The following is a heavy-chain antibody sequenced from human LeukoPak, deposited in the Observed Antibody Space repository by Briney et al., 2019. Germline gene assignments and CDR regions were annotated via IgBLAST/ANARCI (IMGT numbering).Heavy chain of an antibody. V-gene: IGHV4-38-2*02. CDR2: IYHTGRT. J-gene: IGHJ4*02. D-gene: IGHD1-26*01. Sequence: PSETLSLTCTISTYSINSDYDRAWIRQPPRKGLEWIGSIYHTGRTYYNPAHKTRVTILLDTSSNQFSLRLSSVTASDTAVYFCARHVSGNLWYFDDWGQGTLVTVSS. CDR1: TYSINSDYD. CDR3: ARHVSGNLWYFDD.